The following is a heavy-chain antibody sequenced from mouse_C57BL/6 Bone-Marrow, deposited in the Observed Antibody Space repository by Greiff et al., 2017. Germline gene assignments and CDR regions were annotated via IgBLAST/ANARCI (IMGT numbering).Heavy chain of an antibody. D-gene: IGHD2-3*01. J-gene: IGHJ4*01. CDR1: GYTFTDYY. Sequence: VQLQQSGPELVKPGASVKISCKASGYTFTDYYMNWVKQSHGKSLEWIGDINPNNGGTSYNQKFKGKATLTVDKSSSTAYMELRSLTSEDSAVYYCARWGGYYLPESMDYWGQGTSVTVSS. V-gene: IGHV1-26*01. CDR2: INPNNGGT. CDR3: ARWGGYYLPESMDY.